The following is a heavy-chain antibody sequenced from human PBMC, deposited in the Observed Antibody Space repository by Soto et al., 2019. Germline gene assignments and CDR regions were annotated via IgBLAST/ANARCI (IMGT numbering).Heavy chain of an antibody. CDR3: ASGRGLFDA. CDR2: IYSSGST. J-gene: IGHJ5*02. V-gene: IGHV4-59*01. Sequence: QVQLQESGPGLVKPSETLSLTCSVAGGCINSYYWSWIRQPPGKGLDWIGYIYSSGSTKCNPSLKNRVSTSVATSKNPFSLRLTAMTAAVPAFYCCASGRGLFDAWGQGTLVTVSS. D-gene: IGHD3-10*01. CDR1: GGCINSYY.